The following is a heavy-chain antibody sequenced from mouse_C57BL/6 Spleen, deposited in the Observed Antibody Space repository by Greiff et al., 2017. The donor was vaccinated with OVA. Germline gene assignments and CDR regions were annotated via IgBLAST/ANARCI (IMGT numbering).Heavy chain of an antibody. CDR2: IYPGDGDT. V-gene: IGHV1-80*01. CDR1: GYAFSSYW. D-gene: IGHD1-1*01. CDR3: ARKVADYYAMDY. J-gene: IGHJ4*01. Sequence: QVQLQQSGAELVKPGASVKISCKASGYAFSSYWMNWVKQRPGKGLEWIGQIYPGDGDTNYNGKFKGKATLTADKSSSTAYMQLSSLTSEDSAVYFCARKVADYYAMDYWGQGTSVTVSS.